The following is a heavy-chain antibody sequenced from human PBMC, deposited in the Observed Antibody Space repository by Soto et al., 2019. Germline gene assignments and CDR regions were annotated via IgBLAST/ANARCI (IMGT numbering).Heavy chain of an antibody. Sequence: SETLSLTCTVSGGSISSGNYYWSWVRQHPGKGLEWIGYIYYSGSTFYNPSLKSRVTLSVDTSKNQFSLKLSSVTAADTAVYYCAREHGDTAMDTGYYYGMDVWGQGTTVTVSS. V-gene: IGHV4-31*03. CDR2: IYYSGST. CDR1: GGSISSGNYY. CDR3: AREHGDTAMDTGYYYGMDV. J-gene: IGHJ6*02. D-gene: IGHD5-18*01.